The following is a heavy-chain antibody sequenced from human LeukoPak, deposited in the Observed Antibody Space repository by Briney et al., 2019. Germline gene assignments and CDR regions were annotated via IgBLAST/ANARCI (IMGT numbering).Heavy chain of an antibody. V-gene: IGHV6-1*01. CDR3: ARDPAYCGGDCPGGWFDP. J-gene: IGHJ5*02. CDR2: TYYRSKWYN. D-gene: IGHD2-21*02. CDR1: GDSVSSNSAA. Sequence: SQTLSLTCAISGDSVSSNSAAWNWIRQSPSRGLEWLGRTYYRSKWYNDYAVSVKSRITINPDTSKNQFSLQLNSVTPEDTAVYYCARDPAYCGGDCPGGWFDPWGQGTLVTVSS.